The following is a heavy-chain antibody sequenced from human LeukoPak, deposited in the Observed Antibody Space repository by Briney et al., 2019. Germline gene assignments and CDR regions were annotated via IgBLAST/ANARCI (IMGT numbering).Heavy chain of an antibody. CDR2: IYYSGST. CDR1: GGSISSGGYY. D-gene: IGHD5-24*01. V-gene: IGHV4-31*01. J-gene: IGHJ4*02. Sequence: SETLSLICTVSGGSISSGGYYWSWIRQHPGKGLEWIGYIYYSGSTYYNPSLKSLVIISVDTSKNQFSLKLSSVTAADTAVYYCASVRRDGYNRYFDYWGQGTLVTVSS. CDR3: ASVRRDGYNRYFDY.